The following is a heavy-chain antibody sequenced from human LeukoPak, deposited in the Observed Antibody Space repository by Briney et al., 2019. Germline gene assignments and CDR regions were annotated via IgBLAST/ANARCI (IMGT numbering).Heavy chain of an antibody. CDR3: ARDRQWELLNAFDI. V-gene: IGHV3-48*04. J-gene: IGHJ3*02. Sequence: GGSLRLSCAASGFTFSSYGMHWVRQAPGKGLEWVSYISSSGSTIYYADSVKGRFTISRDNAKNSLYLQMNSLRAEDTAVYYCARDRQWELLNAFDIWGQGTMVTVSS. D-gene: IGHD1-26*01. CDR2: ISSSGSTI. CDR1: GFTFSSYG.